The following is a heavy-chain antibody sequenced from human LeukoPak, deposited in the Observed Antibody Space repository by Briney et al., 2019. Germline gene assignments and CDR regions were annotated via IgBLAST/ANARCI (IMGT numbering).Heavy chain of an antibody. CDR3: ARAMVRGVMEGDAFDI. D-gene: IGHD3-10*01. CDR2: IYHSGGT. Sequence: PSETLSLTCTVSGYFISSGYYWGWIRQIPGKGLEWIGNIYHSGGTYYNPSLNNRVTISIDTSKNHFSLKLSSVTAADTAVYYCARAMVRGVMEGDAFDIWGQGAIITVSS. J-gene: IGHJ3*02. CDR1: GYFISSGYY. V-gene: IGHV4-38-2*02.